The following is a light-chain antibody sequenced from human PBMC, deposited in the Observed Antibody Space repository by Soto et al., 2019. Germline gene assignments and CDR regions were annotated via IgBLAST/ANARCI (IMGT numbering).Light chain of an antibody. CDR2: DAS. V-gene: IGKV3-15*01. CDR3: LHYNDWPRWT. Sequence: EIVMTQSPATLSVSPGERVTLSCRASQSVSSYLAWYQQKPGQAPRLLIYDASSRATGIPVRFSGSGSGTEFTLTISSLQSEDFGVYYCLHYNDWPRWTFGQGTKVEIK. CDR1: QSVSSY. J-gene: IGKJ1*01.